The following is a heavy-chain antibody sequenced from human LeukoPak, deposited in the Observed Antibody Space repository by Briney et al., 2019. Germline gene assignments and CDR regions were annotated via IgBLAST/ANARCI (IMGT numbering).Heavy chain of an antibody. J-gene: IGHJ3*02. V-gene: IGHV3-15*01. CDR2: IKSKTDAGTT. CDR3: TTDQSRDI. Sequence: GGSLRLSCAASGFTLSNAWMSWVRQAPGKGLEWVGRIKSKTDAGTTNYAAPVKGRFTSSRDDSKNTLYLQMNSLKTEDTAVYYCTTDQSRDIWGQGTMVTVSS. CDR1: GFTLSNAW.